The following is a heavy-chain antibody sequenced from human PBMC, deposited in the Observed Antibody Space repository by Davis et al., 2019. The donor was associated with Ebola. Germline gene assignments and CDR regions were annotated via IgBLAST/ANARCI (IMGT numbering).Heavy chain of an antibody. CDR3: ARDRIAVTIAAYFDY. J-gene: IGHJ4*02. CDR2: ISYDGTNK. Sequence: PSETLSLTCAASGFTFSRYAMHWVRQAPGKGLEWVAVISYDGTNKYYADSVKGRFTISRDNSKNTLYLQMNSLRAEDTAVYYCARDRIAVTIAAYFDYWGQGTLVTVSS. CDR1: GFTFSRYA. D-gene: IGHD6-19*01. V-gene: IGHV3-30-3*01.